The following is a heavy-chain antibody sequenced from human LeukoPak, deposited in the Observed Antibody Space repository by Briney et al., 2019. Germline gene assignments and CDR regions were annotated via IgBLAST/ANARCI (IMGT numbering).Heavy chain of an antibody. CDR1: GFTFSSYA. CDR3: AKLLAESSGWIDY. V-gene: IGHV3-23*01. D-gene: IGHD6-19*01. Sequence: GGSLRLSCAASGFTFSSYAMSWVRQAPGKGLEWVSAISCSGGSTYYADSVKGRFTISRDNSKNTLYLQMNSLRAEDTAVYYCAKLLAESSGWIDYGGRGPLVTVSS. CDR2: ISCSGGST. J-gene: IGHJ4*02.